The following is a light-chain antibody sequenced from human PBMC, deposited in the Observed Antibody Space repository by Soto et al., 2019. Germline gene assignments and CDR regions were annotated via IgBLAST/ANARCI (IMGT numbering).Light chain of an antibody. J-gene: IGKJ5*01. CDR3: QQYNSYYT. CDR2: AAS. Sequence: DIQMTQSPSSLSASVVDRVTITCRASQSISSSFNWYQQKPGKAPKLLIYAASNFQSGVPSRFSGSGSGTEFTLTISSLQPDDFATYYCQQYNSYYTFGQGTRLEIK. CDR1: QSISSS. V-gene: IGKV1-5*01.